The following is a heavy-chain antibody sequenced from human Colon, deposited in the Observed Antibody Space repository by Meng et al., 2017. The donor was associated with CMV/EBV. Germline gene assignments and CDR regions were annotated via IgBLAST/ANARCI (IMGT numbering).Heavy chain of an antibody. V-gene: IGHV3-21*01. D-gene: IGHD1-26*01. CDR1: EFIFKTYD. J-gene: IGHJ4*02. Sequence: EVKLVGSGGGLVKPGGSLRFSCAASEFIFKTYDMYWVRQAPGKGLEWVSSIGRSGTDVAYADPVEGRFTISRDKNSLYLEMKSLRADDTAVYYCLTDPNWGAFWGQGTLVTVSS. CDR2: IGRSGTDV. CDR3: LTDPNWGAF.